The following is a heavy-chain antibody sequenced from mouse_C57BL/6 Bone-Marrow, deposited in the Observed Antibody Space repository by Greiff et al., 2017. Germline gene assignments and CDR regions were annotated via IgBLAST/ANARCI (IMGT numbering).Heavy chain of an antibody. V-gene: IGHV1-82*01. CDR3: ARSHGSSYWYFDV. CDR2: IYPGDGDT. Sequence: VQLMESGPELVKPGASVKISCKASGYAFSSSWMNWVKQRPGKGLEWIGRIYPGDGDTNYNGKFKGKATLTADKSSSTAYMQLSSLTSEDSAVYFCARSHGSSYWYFDVWGTGTTVTVSS. D-gene: IGHD1-1*01. J-gene: IGHJ1*03. CDR1: GYAFSSSW.